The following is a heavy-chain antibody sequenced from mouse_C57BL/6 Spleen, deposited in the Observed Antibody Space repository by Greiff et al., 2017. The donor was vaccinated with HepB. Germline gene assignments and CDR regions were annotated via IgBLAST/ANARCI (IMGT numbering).Heavy chain of an antibody. CDR2: ISYSGST. Sequence: EVQLQESGPGMVKPSQSLSLTCTVTGYSITSGYDWHWIRHFPGNKLEWMGYISYSGSTNYNPSLKSRISITHDTSKNHFFLKLNSVTTEDTATYYCARGEGTVFDYWGQGTTLTVSS. J-gene: IGHJ2*01. CDR3: ARGEGTVFDY. V-gene: IGHV3-1*01. CDR1: GYSITSGYD.